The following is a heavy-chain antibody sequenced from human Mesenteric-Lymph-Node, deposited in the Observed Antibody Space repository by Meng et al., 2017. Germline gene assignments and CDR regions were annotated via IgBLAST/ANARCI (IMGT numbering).Heavy chain of an antibody. Sequence: GSLRLSCAVYGGSFSGYYWSWIRQPPGKGLEWIGEINHSGSTNYNPSLKSRVTISVDTSKNQFSLKLSSVTAAATAVYYCAREGGSAYCAGDCLSAFDIWGQGTMVTVSS. CDR3: AREGGSAYCAGDCLSAFDI. V-gene: IGHV4-34*01. CDR2: INHSGST. D-gene: IGHD2-21*02. J-gene: IGHJ3*02. CDR1: GGSFSGYY.